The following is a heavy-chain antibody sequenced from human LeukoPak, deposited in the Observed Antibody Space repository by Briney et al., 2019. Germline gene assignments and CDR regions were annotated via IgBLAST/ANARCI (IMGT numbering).Heavy chain of an antibody. V-gene: IGHV3-30-3*01. CDR2: ISYDGSNK. Sequence: GRSLRLSCAASGFTFSSYAMHWVRQAPGKGLEWVAVISYDGSNKYYADSEKGRFTISRDNSKNTLYLQMNSLRAEDTAVYYCARDGQHIVVVPAAIRWDPWDYGMDVWGQGTTVTVSS. CDR3: ARDGQHIVVVPAAIRWDPWDYGMDV. J-gene: IGHJ6*02. CDR1: GFTFSSYA. D-gene: IGHD2-2*02.